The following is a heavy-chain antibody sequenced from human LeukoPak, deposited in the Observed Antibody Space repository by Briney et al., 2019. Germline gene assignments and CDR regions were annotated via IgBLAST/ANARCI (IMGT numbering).Heavy chain of an antibody. V-gene: IGHV4-39*07. CDR3: ARDTRDAFDI. CDR2: IYYSGST. Sequence: SETLSLTCTVSGGSISSSSYYWGWIRQPPGKGLEWIGSIYYSGSTYYNPSLKSRVTISVDTSKNQFSLKLRSVTAADTAVYYCARDTRDAFDIWGQGTMVTVSS. J-gene: IGHJ3*02. CDR1: GGSISSSSYY.